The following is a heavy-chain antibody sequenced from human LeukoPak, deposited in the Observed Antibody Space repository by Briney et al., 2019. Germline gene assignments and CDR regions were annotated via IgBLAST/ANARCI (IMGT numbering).Heavy chain of an antibody. V-gene: IGHV3-49*03. CDR3: TRGLVVAPVAIRRLDY. CDR2: FRSKAYGGTR. CDR1: GFTFGDYA. D-gene: IGHD2-2*01. J-gene: IGHJ4*02. Sequence: GGSLRLSCTASGFTFGDYAMSWFRQAPGKGLEWVGFFRSKAYGGTREYAASVKGRFTISRDDSKSFAYLQMNSLKTEDTAVYYCTRGLVVAPVAIRRLDYWGQGTLVTVSS.